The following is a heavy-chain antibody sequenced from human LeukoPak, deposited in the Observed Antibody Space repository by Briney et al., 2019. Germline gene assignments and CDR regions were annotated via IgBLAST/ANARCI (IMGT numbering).Heavy chain of an antibody. CDR1: GYSITSGYN. Sequence: ASETLSLTCAVSGYSITSGYNWAWIRHPPGKVLEWIGSIYHSGSAYYNPSLTSRVTISVDTSKNQFSLKLSSVTAADTAVYYCVRYCGSTTCYTRAVDYWGQGTLVTVSS. CDR2: IYHSGSA. V-gene: IGHV4-38-2*01. CDR3: VRYCGSTTCYTRAVDY. J-gene: IGHJ4*02. D-gene: IGHD2-2*02.